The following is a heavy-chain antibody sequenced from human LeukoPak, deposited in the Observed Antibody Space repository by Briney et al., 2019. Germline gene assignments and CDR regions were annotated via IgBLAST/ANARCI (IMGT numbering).Heavy chain of an antibody. CDR3: ANPEPDFGFGVVTKHAFDY. J-gene: IGHJ4*02. CDR2: ISGWGGST. CDR1: GFTFSIYA. D-gene: IGHD3-3*01. V-gene: IGHV3-23*01. Sequence: PGGSLRLSCTASGFTFSIYAVSCVRHAPGEGLEWVSAISGWGGSTHYADSVRGRFTISRDNSKTTLYLQMNSLRDEDTAVYYCANPEPDFGFGVVTKHAFDYWGQGTLVTVSS.